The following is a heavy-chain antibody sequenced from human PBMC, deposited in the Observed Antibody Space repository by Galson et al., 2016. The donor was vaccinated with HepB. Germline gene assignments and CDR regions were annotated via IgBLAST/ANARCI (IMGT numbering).Heavy chain of an antibody. J-gene: IGHJ4*02. V-gene: IGHV6-1*01. CDR1: GDSVSSNSAA. Sequence: CAISGDSVSSNSAAWNWIRQSPSRGLEWLGRTYYRSRWYNDYAVSVKSRVTISPDTSKNQFSLQLSSVTPEDTAVYYCARVTSDFWSVYCLWGQGTHVIVST. CDR3: ARVTSDFWSVYCL. CDR2: TYYRSRWYN. D-gene: IGHD3-3*01.